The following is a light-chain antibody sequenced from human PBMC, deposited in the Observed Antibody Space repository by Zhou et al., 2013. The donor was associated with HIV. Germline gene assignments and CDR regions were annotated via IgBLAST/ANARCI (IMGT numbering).Light chain of an antibody. J-gene: IGKJ2*01. CDR1: QSVRTSH. Sequence: EIALTQSPGTLSLSPGETVTLSCRASQSVRTSHLTWYQQKPGQAPRLLIYGASSRASGIPDRFSGSGSGTDYSLTISRLEPEDFGVHFCQLSDDSPMHTFGQGTKLE. V-gene: IGKV3-20*01. CDR3: QLSDDSPMHT. CDR2: GAS.